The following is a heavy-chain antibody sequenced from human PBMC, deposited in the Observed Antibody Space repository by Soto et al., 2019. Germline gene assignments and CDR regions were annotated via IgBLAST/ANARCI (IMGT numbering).Heavy chain of an antibody. D-gene: IGHD1-26*01. Sequence: PSETLSLTCTVSGGSVTSTSYYWSWIRQPPGKGLEWIGYMHYSGSTNYNPSLMSRVTISVDTSKNQFSLKLSSVTAADTAVYYCARAWEHPYCDYWGQGTLVTVSS. J-gene: IGHJ4*02. CDR2: MHYSGST. V-gene: IGHV4-61*01. CDR1: GGSVTSTSYY. CDR3: ARAWEHPYCDY.